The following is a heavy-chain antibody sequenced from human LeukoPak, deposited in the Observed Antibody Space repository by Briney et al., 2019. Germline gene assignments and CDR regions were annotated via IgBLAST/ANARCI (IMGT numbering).Heavy chain of an antibody. CDR3: AREPPSYYGMDV. CDR1: GFTFSDYY. CDR2: ISSSGSTI. J-gene: IGHJ6*02. Sequence: PGRSLRLSCAASGFTFSDYYMSWIRQAPGKGLERVSYISSSGSTIYYADSVKGRFTISRDNAKNSLYLQMNSLRAEDTAVYYCAREPPSYYGMDVWGQGTTVTVSS. V-gene: IGHV3-11*01.